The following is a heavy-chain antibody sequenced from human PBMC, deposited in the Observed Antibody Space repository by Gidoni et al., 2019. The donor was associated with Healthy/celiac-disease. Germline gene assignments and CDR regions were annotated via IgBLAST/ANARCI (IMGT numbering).Heavy chain of an antibody. V-gene: IGHV3-30*04. CDR3: ARAIAVATSLTYYYYGMDV. D-gene: IGHD5-12*01. Sequence: SSYAMHWVRQAPGKGLEWVAVISYDGSNKYYADSVKGRFTISRDNSKNTLYLQMNSLRAEDTAVYYCARAIAVATSLTYYYYGMDVWGQGTTVTVSS. CDR2: ISYDGSNK. CDR1: SSYA. J-gene: IGHJ6*02.